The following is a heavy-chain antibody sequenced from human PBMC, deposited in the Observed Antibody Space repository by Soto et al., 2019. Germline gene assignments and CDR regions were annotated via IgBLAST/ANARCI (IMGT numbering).Heavy chain of an antibody. V-gene: IGHV4-61*01. CDR1: GGSVSSGNYY. CDR2: IYSSGST. J-gene: IGHJ6*02. Sequence: SETLSLTCIFSGGSVSSGNYYWNWIRQPPGKGLEWIGYIYSSGSTKYRHSLKSRVTISADTSKKQDSLNMRYVTASDTAVYYCARNYDSSGYYYYAMDVWGQGTMVT. D-gene: IGHD3-22*01. CDR3: ARNYDSSGYYYYAMDV.